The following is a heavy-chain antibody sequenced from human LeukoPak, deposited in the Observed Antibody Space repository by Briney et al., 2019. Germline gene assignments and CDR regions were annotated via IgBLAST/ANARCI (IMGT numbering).Heavy chain of an antibody. CDR1: GFTFSSYG. J-gene: IGHJ3*02. CDR3: ARDEYGSGRNAFDI. D-gene: IGHD3-10*01. Sequence: GGSLRLSCAASGFTFSSYGMSWVRQAPGKGLEWVSAISGSGASTYYADSVKGRFTISRDYSKNTLYLQMNSLRAEDTAVYYCARDEYGSGRNAFDIWGQGTMVTVSS. CDR2: ISGSGAST. V-gene: IGHV3-23*01.